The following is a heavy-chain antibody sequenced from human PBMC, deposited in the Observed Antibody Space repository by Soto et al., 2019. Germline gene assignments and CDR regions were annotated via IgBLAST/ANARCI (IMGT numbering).Heavy chain of an antibody. J-gene: IGHJ6*02. Sequence: PGESLKISCKGSGYSFTSYRIGWVRQMPGKSLEWMGIIYPGDSDTRYSPSFQGQVTISADKSISTAYLQWSSLKASDTAMYYCARQGGYYDILTGYYSSYYYSGMDVWGQGTTVTVSS. V-gene: IGHV5-51*01. CDR2: IYPGDSDT. D-gene: IGHD3-9*01. CDR3: ARQGGYYDILTGYYSSYYYSGMDV. CDR1: GYSFTSYR.